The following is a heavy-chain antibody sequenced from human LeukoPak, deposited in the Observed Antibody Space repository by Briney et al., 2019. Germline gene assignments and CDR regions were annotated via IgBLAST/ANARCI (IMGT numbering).Heavy chain of an antibody. J-gene: IGHJ5*02. V-gene: IGHV1-18*04. D-gene: IGHD3-22*01. Sequence: GASVKVSCKASGYTFTGYYMHWVRQAPGQGLEWMGWISGYNGHTKNAQKLQGRVTMTTDTSTSTAYMELRSLRSDDTAVYYCARDGRHRYYYDSSGFYGSWFDPWGQGTLVTVSS. CDR3: ARDGRHRYYYDSSGFYGSWFDP. CDR1: GYTFTGYY. CDR2: ISGYNGHT.